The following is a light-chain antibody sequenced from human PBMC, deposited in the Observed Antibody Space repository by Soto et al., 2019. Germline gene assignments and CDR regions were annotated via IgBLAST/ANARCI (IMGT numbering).Light chain of an antibody. Sequence: QSALTQPASVSGSPGQSITISCTGASSDVGGFDHVSWYQQHPGKVPRLLIYDVSSRPSGVSDRFSGSKSGNTASLTISGLQAEDEAAYYCNSLTTTNTYVFGTGTKVTVL. CDR2: DVS. J-gene: IGLJ1*01. CDR3: NSLTTTNTYV. CDR1: SSDVGGFDH. V-gene: IGLV2-14*03.